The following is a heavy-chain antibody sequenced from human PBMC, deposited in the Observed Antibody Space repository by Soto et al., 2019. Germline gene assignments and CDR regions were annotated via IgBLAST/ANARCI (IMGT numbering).Heavy chain of an antibody. CDR2: IYNSGST. Sequence: SETLSLTCTVSGGSISSHYWSWIRQPPGKGLEWIGYIYNSGSTNYNPSLKSRVTISVDTSKNQFSLKLSSVTAADAAVYECARDRRGEGGFDYWGQGTLVIVSS. CDR1: GGSISSHY. J-gene: IGHJ4*02. D-gene: IGHD2-21*01. V-gene: IGHV4-59*11. CDR3: ARDRRGEGGFDY.